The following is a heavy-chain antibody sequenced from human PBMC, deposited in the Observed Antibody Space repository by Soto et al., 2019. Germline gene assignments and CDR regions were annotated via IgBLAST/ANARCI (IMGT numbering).Heavy chain of an antibody. V-gene: IGHV3-33*01. CDR3: ARDGGYDFWSGYWRALSQRGYYYYGMDV. CDR1: GFTFSSYG. CDR2: IWYDGSNK. J-gene: IGHJ6*02. Sequence: GGSLRLSCAASGFTFSSYGMHWVRQAPGKGLEWVAVIWYDGSNKYYADSVKGRFTISRDNSKNTLYLQMNSLRAEDTAVYYCARDGGYDFWSGYWRALSQRGYYYYGMDVWGQGTTVTVSS. D-gene: IGHD3-3*01.